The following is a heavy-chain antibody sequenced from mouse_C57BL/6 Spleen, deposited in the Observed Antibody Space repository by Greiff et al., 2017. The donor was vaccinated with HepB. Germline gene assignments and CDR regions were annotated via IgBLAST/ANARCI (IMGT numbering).Heavy chain of an antibody. CDR3: ADGSWFAY. CDR1: GFTFSDYG. J-gene: IGHJ3*01. Sequence: VQLKESGGGLVKPGGSLKLSCAASGFTFSDYGMHWVRQAPEKGLEWVAYISSGSSTIYYADTVKGRFTISRDNAKNTLFLQMTSLRSEDTAMYYCADGSWFAYWGQGTLVTVSA. V-gene: IGHV5-17*01. CDR2: ISSGSSTI.